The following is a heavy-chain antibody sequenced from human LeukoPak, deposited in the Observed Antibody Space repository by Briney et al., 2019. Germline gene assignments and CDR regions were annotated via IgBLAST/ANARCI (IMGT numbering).Heavy chain of an antibody. D-gene: IGHD3-22*01. CDR2: ISGSGGST. V-gene: IGHV3-23*01. Sequence: PGGSLRLSCAASGFTFSSYAMSLVRQAPGKGLEWVSAISGSGGSTYYADSVKGRFAISRDNSKNTLYLQMNSLRAEDTAVYYCAKDRGDYYDSSGYPSWYFDYWGQGTLVTVSS. CDR3: AKDRGDYYDSSGYPSWYFDY. CDR1: GFTFSSYA. J-gene: IGHJ4*02.